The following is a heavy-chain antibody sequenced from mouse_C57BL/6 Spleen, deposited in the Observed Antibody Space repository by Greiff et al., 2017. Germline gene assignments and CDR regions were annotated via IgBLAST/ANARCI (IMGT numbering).Heavy chain of an antibody. CDR3: AKSTSGAWFAY. CDR2: IYPSDSET. V-gene: IGHV1-61*01. CDR1: GCTFTSYW. J-gene: IGHJ3*01. Sequence: QVQLQQPGAELVRPGSSVKLSCKASGCTFTSYWMDWVKQRPGQGLEWIGNIYPSDSETHYNQKFKDKATLTVDKSSSTAYMQLSSLTSEDSAVYYCAKSTSGAWFAYWGQGTLVTVSA. D-gene: IGHD1-1*01.